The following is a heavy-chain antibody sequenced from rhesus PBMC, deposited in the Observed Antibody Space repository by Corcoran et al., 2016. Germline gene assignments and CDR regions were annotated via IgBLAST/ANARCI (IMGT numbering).Heavy chain of an antibody. V-gene: IGHV3-54*02. CDR1: GFTFSSYG. D-gene: IGHD3-3*01. CDR2: ISYDGSKK. Sequence: EVQLVESGGGLVQPGGSLRLSCAASGFTFSSYGMHWVRQAPGKGLKWVAVISYDGSKKYYADSVKDGFTISRDNSKNMLYLQRNNLKLEDTAVYYCARDGSFGLVIINLPIDYWGQGVLVTVSS. CDR3: ARDGSFGLVIINLPIDY. J-gene: IGHJ4*01.